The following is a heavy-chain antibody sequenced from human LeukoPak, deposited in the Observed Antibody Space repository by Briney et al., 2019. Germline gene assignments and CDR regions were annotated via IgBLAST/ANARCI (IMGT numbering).Heavy chain of an antibody. CDR2: IYYSGST. CDR1: GGSISSSSYY. V-gene: IGHV4-39*01. D-gene: IGHD6-13*01. J-gene: IGHJ5*02. Sequence: SETLSLTCTVSGGSISSSSYYWGWIRQPPGKGLEWIGSIYYSGSTYYNPSLKSRVTISVDTSKNQFSLKLSSVTAADTAVYYCARRLGIAAAGNLPAYNWFDPWGQGTLVTVSS. CDR3: ARRLGIAAAGNLPAYNWFDP.